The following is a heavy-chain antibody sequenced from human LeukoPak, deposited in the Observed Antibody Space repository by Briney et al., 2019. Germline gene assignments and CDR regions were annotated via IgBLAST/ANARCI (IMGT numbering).Heavy chain of an antibody. CDR2: KYYSGDT. Sequence: PSETLSLTCTVSGGSINSSDHYWAWIRQPPGKGLEWIGSKYYSGDTYYSPSLKSRVTISVDTSKNQFSLKLSSVTAADTAVYYCARHGPNVVPAAIFDYWGQGTLVTVSS. J-gene: IGHJ4*02. CDR3: ARHGPNVVPAAIFDY. V-gene: IGHV4-39*01. CDR1: GGSINSSDHY. D-gene: IGHD2-2*02.